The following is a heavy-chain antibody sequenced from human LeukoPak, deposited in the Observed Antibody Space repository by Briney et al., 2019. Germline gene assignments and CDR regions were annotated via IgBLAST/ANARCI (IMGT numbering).Heavy chain of an antibody. V-gene: IGHV3-53*01. Sequence: GGSLRLSCAASDFTVSSKYMSWVRQAPGKGLEWVSVIYSGGSTYYADSVKGRFTISRDNSKNTLYLQMNSLRAEDTAVYYCARGWALDRGYGAFDIWGQGTMVTVSS. J-gene: IGHJ3*02. D-gene: IGHD3-10*01. CDR3: ARGWALDRGYGAFDI. CDR1: DFTVSSKY. CDR2: IYSGGST.